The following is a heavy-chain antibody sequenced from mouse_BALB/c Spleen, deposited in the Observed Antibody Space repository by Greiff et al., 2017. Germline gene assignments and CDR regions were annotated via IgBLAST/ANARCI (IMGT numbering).Heavy chain of an antibody. Sequence: VKLVESGPGLVAPSQSLSITCTVSGFSLTSYGVHWVRQSPGKGLEWLGVIWSGGSTDYNAAFISRLSISKDNSKSQVFFKMNSLQANDTAIYYCARNSDWESSYYFDYWGQGTTLTVSS. CDR2: IWSGGST. CDR1: GFSLTSYG. CDR3: ARNSDWESSYYFDY. D-gene: IGHD4-1*01. V-gene: IGHV2-2*02. J-gene: IGHJ2*01.